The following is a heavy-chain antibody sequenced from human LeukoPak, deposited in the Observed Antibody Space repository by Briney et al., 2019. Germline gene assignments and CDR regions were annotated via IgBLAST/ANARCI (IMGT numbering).Heavy chain of an antibody. CDR2: IYYSGST. J-gene: IGHJ3*02. CDR3: ARSEDGVGVWSRAFDI. V-gene: IGHV4-39*01. D-gene: IGHD3-10*01. CDR1: GGSISSSSYY. Sequence: PSETLSLTCTVSGGSISSSSYYWGWIRQPPGKGLEWIGSIYYSGSTYYNPSLKSRVTISVDTSKNQFSLKLSSVTAADTAVYYCARSEDGVGVWSRAFDIWGQGTMVTVSS.